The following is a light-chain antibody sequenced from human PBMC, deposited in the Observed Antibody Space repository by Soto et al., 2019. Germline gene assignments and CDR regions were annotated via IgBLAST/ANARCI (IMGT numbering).Light chain of an antibody. Sequence: EIVLTQSQGNLSLSAGERVTLSCRSSQSVSSSYLAWYQKKPGQDPRLLIYGASSRATGIPDRFSGSGSGTDFNLTFSRLETEEFAVYECQQYGSSTRTVGQWTKGEIK. V-gene: IGKV3-20*01. CDR1: QSVSSSY. J-gene: IGKJ1*01. CDR2: GAS. CDR3: QQYGSSTRT.